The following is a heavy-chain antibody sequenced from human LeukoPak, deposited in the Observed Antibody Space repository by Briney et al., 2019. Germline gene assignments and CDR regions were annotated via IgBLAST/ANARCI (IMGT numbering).Heavy chain of an antibody. CDR2: IWYDGSNK. D-gene: IGHD4-23*01. J-gene: IGHJ6*02. CDR1: GFTLSSYG. Sequence: GGSLRLSCAASGFTLSSYGMHWVRQAPGKGLEWVAVIWYDGSNKYYADSVKGRFTISRDNSKNTLYLQMNSLRAEDTAVYHCARDLYGGNYYYGMDVWGQGTTVTVSS. V-gene: IGHV3-33*01. CDR3: ARDLYGGNYYYGMDV.